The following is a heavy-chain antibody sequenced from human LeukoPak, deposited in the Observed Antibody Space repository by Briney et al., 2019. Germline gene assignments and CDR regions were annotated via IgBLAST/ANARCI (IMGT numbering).Heavy chain of an antibody. CDR1: GFTFSSYA. CDR2: ISGSGGST. CDR3: AKDRRRCSSTSCYYYYFDY. D-gene: IGHD2-2*01. V-gene: IGHV3-23*01. J-gene: IGHJ4*02. Sequence: GGSLRLSCAASGFTFSSYAMSWVRQAPGKGLEWVSAISGSGGSTYYADSVKGRFTISRDNSKNTLYLQMNSLRAEDTAVYYCAKDRRRCSSTSCYYYYFDYWGQGTLVTVSS.